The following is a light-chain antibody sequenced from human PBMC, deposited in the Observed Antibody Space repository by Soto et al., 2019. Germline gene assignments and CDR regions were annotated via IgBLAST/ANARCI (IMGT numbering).Light chain of an antibody. Sequence: QSALTQPRSVSGSPGQSVTISCTGTSSDVGNYNYVSWYQQHPGKAPKVMIYDVNKWPSGVPDRFSGSKSGNTASLTISGLQAEDEADYHCCSYAGSYTWVFGGGTKVTVL. CDR2: DVN. CDR3: CSYAGSYTWV. CDR1: SSDVGNYNY. J-gene: IGLJ3*02. V-gene: IGLV2-11*01.